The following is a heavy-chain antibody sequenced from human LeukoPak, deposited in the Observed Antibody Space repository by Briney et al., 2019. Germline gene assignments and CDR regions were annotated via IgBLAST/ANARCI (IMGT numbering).Heavy chain of an antibody. J-gene: IGHJ3*02. CDR1: GASISSSY. CDR2: IYYNGNT. D-gene: IGHD3-22*01. V-gene: IGHV4-59*01. CDR3: VRGNYDNRGYSNAFGI. Sequence: PSETLSLTCTVSGASISSSYWSWIRQPPGKRLEWIGYIYYNGNTNSNPSLKSRVTISADTSKNRFSLKLSSVTAADTAIYYCVRGNYDNRGYSNAFGIWGQGTMVTVSS.